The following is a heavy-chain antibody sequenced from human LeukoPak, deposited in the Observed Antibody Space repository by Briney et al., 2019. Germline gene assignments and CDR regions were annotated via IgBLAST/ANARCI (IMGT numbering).Heavy chain of an antibody. CDR2: IKSKTDGGTT. CDR1: GFTFSNAW. J-gene: IGHJ4*02. V-gene: IGHV3-15*01. D-gene: IGHD6-13*01. CDR3: TTGGIGIAAAGRFDY. Sequence: PGGSLRLSCAASGFTFSNAWMSWVRQAPGKGLEWVGRIKSKTDGGTTDYAAPVKGRFTISRDDSKNTLYLQMNSLKTEDTAVYCCTTGGIGIAAAGRFDYWGQGTLVTVSS.